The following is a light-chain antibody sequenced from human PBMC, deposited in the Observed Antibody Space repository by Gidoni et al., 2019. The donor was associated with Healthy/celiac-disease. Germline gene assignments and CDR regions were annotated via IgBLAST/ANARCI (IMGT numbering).Light chain of an antibody. Sequence: DIQMTQSPSTLSASVGDRVTITCRASQSISSWLAWYQQKPGKAPKLLIYKASSLESGVPSRFSGSGSGTDFTLTISSLPPDDFATYYRQQYNSYPYTFGQGTKLEIK. CDR2: KAS. V-gene: IGKV1-5*03. CDR3: QQYNSYPYT. J-gene: IGKJ2*01. CDR1: QSISSW.